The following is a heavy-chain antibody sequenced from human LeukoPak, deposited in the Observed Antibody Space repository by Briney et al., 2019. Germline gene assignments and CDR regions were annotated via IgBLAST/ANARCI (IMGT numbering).Heavy chain of an antibody. CDR2: INHSGST. J-gene: IGHJ4*02. V-gene: IGHV4-34*01. D-gene: IGHD5-24*01. CDR1: GGSFSGYY. CDR3: AREMATMFAY. Sequence: SETLTLTCAVYGGSFSGYYWSWIRQPPGKGLEWIGEINHSGSTNYNPSLKSRVTISVATSKNQFSLKLSSVTAADTAVYYCAREMATMFAYWGQATLVTVSS.